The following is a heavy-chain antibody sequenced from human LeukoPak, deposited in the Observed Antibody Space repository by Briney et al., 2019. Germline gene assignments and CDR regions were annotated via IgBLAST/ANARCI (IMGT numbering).Heavy chain of an antibody. CDR1: GFTFSSYW. CDR3: ARGGIAAAGRYFDY. J-gene: IGHJ4*02. D-gene: IGHD6-13*01. CDR2: ISSSGSTI. Sequence: QPGGSLRLSCAASGFTFSSYWMHWVRQAPGKGLEWVSYISSSGSTIYYADSVKGRFTISRDNAKNSLYLQMNSLRAEDTAVYYCARGGIAAAGRYFDYWGQGTLVTVSS. V-gene: IGHV3-48*04.